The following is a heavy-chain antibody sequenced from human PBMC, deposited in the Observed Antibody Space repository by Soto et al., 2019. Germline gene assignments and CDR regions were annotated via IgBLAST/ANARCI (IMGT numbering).Heavy chain of an antibody. D-gene: IGHD3-9*01. CDR1: GFSVTYHY. V-gene: IGHV3-53*01. CDR2: LYTGGSA. J-gene: IGHJ4*02. CDR3: ARSFNDWTTYFDY. Sequence: LKLSCAASGFSVTYHYMTWVRQAPGKGLEWVPVLYTGGSAYYGDSVKGRFTISRDSSTNTLYLQMNSLKVGDTAFYFCARSFNDWTTYFDYWSEGTLVTVSS.